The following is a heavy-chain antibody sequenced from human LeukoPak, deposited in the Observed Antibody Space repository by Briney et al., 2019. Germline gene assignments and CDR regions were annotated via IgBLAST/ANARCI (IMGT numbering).Heavy chain of an antibody. CDR1: AGSISSSNW. V-gene: IGHV4-4*02. CDR3: TRQEWEQQGRDYYFNGLDV. Sequence: SSETLSLTCSVSAGSISSSNWWSWVRQSPVKGLEWIGEIYLYGTTNYNPSLKSRVTMSVDRSKNQFSLKLSSVTAADTAVYYCTRQEWEQQGRDYYFNGLDVWGPGTTVTVSS. D-gene: IGHD1-26*01. J-gene: IGHJ6*02. CDR2: IYLYGTT.